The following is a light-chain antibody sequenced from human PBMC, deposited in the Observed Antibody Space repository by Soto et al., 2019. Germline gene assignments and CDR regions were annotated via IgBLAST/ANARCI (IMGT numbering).Light chain of an antibody. CDR1: QSLLHSNGYNY. J-gene: IGKJ2*01. Sequence: DNVMTQSPLSLPVTPGEPASISCRSSQSLLHSNGYNYLDWYLQKPGQSPQLLIYLGSNRASGVPDRLSGSGSGTDFTLKISRVEAEDVGVYYCMQALQTPRTFGQGTKLEIK. CDR3: MQALQTPRT. CDR2: LGS. V-gene: IGKV2-28*01.